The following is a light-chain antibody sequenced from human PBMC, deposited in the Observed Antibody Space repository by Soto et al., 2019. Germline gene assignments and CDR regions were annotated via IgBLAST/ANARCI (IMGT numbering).Light chain of an antibody. Sequence: DIQMTQSPSSVSASVGDRVTVTCRASQTVSSWLAWYQQKPRKAPKLLIYAASSLQSGVPSRFSGSGSGTDITLTLSSLQPEEVATYNCQQANSFPHTFGVGTKVAIK. V-gene: IGKV1-12*01. CDR2: AAS. J-gene: IGKJ4*01. CDR3: QQANSFPHT. CDR1: QTVSSW.